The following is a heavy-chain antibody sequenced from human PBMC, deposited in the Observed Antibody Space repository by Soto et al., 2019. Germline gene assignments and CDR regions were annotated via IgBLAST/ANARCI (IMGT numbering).Heavy chain of an antibody. D-gene: IGHD5-12*01. CDR3: ARDPNIVATMGSIYYYYGMDV. V-gene: IGHV3-23*01. CDR1: GVTFSSYA. J-gene: IGHJ6*02. CDR2: ISGSGGST. Sequence: GGSVRLSCAASGVTFSSYAMSWVRQAPGKGLEWVSAISGSGGSTYYVDSVKGRFTISRGNAKNSLYLQMNSLRAEDTAVYYCARDPNIVATMGSIYYYYGMDVWGQGTTVTVSS.